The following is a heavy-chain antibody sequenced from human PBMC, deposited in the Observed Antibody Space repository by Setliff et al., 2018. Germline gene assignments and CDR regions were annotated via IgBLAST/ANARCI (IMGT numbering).Heavy chain of an antibody. CDR3: VGHPYYDSSGYYSYFDY. J-gene: IGHJ4*02. CDR2: LKPGDSGI. CDR1: GYTFTNYW. D-gene: IGHD3-22*01. V-gene: IGHV5-51*01. Sequence: PGESLKISCQGSGYTFTNYWIGWVRQMPGKGLEWMGILKPGDSGIRYSPSFQGQVTLSADTSIATAYLHWTSLKASDTAMYYCVGHPYYDSSGYYSYFDYWGQGALVTVSS.